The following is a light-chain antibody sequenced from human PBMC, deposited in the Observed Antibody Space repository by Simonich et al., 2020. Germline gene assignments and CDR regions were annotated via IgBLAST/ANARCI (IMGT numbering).Light chain of an antibody. CDR1: QVVLYSSNNKNY. CDR2: WAS. J-gene: IGKJ3*01. CDR3: QQYYSTPFA. Sequence: DIVMTQSPDSLAVSLGARATINCKSSQVVLYSSNNKNYLAWYQQKPGQPPKLLIYWASTRESGVPDRFSGSGSWTDFTLTISRLQAEYVAVYYCQQYYSTPFAFGPGTKVDIK. V-gene: IGKV4-1*01.